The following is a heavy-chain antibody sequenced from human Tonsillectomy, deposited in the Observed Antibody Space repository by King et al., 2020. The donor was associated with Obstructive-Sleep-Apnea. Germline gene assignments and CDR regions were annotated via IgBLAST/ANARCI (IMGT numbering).Heavy chain of an antibody. CDR3: ARGSPYYFDC. CDR1: GGSISSDGYY. V-gene: IGHV4-31*03. J-gene: IGHJ4*02. D-gene: IGHD3-10*01. CDR2: IYYSGST. Sequence: VQLQESGPGLVKPSQTLSLTCIVSGGSISSDGYYWSWIRQHPGKGLEWIAYIYYSGSTYYNPSLKSRVTISVDTSKNQLSLKLSSMTAADTAVYYCARGSPYYFDCWGQGTLVTVSS.